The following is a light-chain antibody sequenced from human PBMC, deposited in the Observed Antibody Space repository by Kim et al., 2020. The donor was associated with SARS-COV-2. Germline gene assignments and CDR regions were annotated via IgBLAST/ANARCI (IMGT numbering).Light chain of an antibody. CDR3: NPRDSNDNVV. CDR1: SRRSYY. V-gene: IGLV3-19*01. J-gene: IGLJ2*01. Sequence: VAVGQTVSITCQGDSRRSYYATWYQQKRRQAPILVIYGKNNRPAGIQDRFAGSSAGNTASLTITGKQEGDEADYYCNPRDSNDNVVFGGGTQLTVL. CDR2: GKN.